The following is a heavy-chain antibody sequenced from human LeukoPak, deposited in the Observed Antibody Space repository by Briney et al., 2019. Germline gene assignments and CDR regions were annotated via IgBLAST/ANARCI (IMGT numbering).Heavy chain of an antibody. V-gene: IGHV3-53*01. D-gene: IGHD3-10*02. CDR1: GFTVSSNY. J-gene: IGHJ4*02. CDR2: IYSGGST. CDR3: ATMWLEGSSDY. Sequence: GGSLRLSCAASGFTVSSNYMSWVREAPGKGLEWVSVIYSGGSTYYADSVKGRFTISRDNSKNTLYLQMNSLRAEDTAVYYCATMWLEGSSDYWGQGTLVTVSS.